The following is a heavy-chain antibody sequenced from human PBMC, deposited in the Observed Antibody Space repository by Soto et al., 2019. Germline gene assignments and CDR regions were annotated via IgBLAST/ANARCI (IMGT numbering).Heavy chain of an antibody. D-gene: IGHD1-7*01. CDR2: INSDGSST. CDR1: GFTFSNYW. V-gene: IGHV3-74*01. CDR3: ARDTLELQAYFDY. Sequence: GGSLRLPCAASGFTFSNYWMHWVRQAPGKGLAWVSRINSDGSSTIYADSVKGRFTISRDNAKNTLYLQMNRLRAEDTAVYYCARDTLELQAYFDYWGQRTLVTVSS. J-gene: IGHJ4*02.